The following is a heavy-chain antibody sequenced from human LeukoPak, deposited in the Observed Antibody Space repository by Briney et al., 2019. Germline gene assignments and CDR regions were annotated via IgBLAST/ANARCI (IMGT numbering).Heavy chain of an antibody. Sequence: SETLSLTCAVSGASISSYFWNWIRQSPGRTLEWIGFIHHSGNGLYNPSLKSRIAMSVDRSNNQVSLDLTSLTAADTAIYYCAPWDVSLRAFRIWGQGKMVTVSS. V-gene: IGHV4-59*01. D-gene: IGHD1-26*01. CDR1: GASISSYF. J-gene: IGHJ3*02. CDR2: IHHSGNG. CDR3: APWDVSLRAFRI.